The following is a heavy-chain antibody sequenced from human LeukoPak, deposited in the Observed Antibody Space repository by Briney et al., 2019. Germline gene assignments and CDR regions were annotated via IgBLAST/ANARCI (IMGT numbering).Heavy chain of an antibody. J-gene: IGHJ4*02. CDR1: GFTFISYS. Sequence: PGGSLRLSCAASGFTFISYSMNWVRQAPGKGLEWVSYISSSSSTIYYADSVKGRFTISRDNAKNSLYLQMNSLRAEDTAVYYCAREGYYDSSGYYPLGYWGQGTLVTVSS. CDR2: ISSSSSTI. D-gene: IGHD3-22*01. CDR3: AREGYYDSSGYYPLGY. V-gene: IGHV3-48*01.